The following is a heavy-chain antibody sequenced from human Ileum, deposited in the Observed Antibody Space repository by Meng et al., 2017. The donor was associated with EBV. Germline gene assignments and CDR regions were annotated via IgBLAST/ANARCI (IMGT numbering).Heavy chain of an antibody. D-gene: IGHD3-10*01. CDR3: ARASYGSGSPLGESWFDP. CDR2: IHDSGST. CDR1: GXXISSGGYY. V-gene: IGHV4-31*03. J-gene: IGHJ5*02. Sequence: QLQLQESGPGLVKPSXTLXLTCTXSGXXISSGGYYWSWIRQHPGKGLEWIGYIHDSGSTYYNPSLKSRVTISADTSKNQFSLKLSSVTAADTAVYYCARASYGSGSPLGESWFDPWGQGTLVTVSS.